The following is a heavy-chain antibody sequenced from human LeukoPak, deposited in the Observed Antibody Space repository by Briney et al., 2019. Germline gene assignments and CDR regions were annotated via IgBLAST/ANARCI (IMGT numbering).Heavy chain of an antibody. CDR1: GFTFSSYA. Sequence: GGSLRLSCAASGFTFSSYAMHWVRQAPGKGLEWVAVISYDGSNKYYADSVKGRFTISRDNSKNTLYLQMNSLRAEDTAVYYCASRGSGGSCFHYWGQGTLVTVSS. CDR3: ASRGSGGSCFHY. V-gene: IGHV3-30-3*01. D-gene: IGHD2-15*01. CDR2: ISYDGSNK. J-gene: IGHJ4*02.